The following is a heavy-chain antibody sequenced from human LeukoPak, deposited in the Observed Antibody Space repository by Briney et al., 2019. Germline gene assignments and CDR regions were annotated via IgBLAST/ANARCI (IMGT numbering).Heavy chain of an antibody. Sequence: ASVKVSCKASGYTFTIFGVTWVRQAPGQGLEWLGWISAYNGNTNYAQKFQGRVTMTTDTSTSTAYVELRSLRSDDTALYYCARGYMGATSYFDYWGQGSLVTVSS. V-gene: IGHV1-18*01. J-gene: IGHJ4*02. CDR3: ARGYMGATSYFDY. CDR2: ISAYNGNT. D-gene: IGHD1-26*01. CDR1: GYTFTIFG.